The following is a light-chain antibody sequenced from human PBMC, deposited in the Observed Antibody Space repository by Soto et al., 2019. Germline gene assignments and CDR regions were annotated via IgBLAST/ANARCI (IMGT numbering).Light chain of an antibody. CDR3: QQRSNWPPSLT. J-gene: IGKJ4*01. CDR1: QSVSSY. CDR2: DAS. V-gene: IGKV3-11*01. Sequence: EIVFTQSPATLSLSPGERATLSCRASQSVSSYLAWYQQKPGQAPRLLIYDASNRATGIPARFSGSGSGTDFTLTISSLEPEDFAVYYRQQRSNWPPSLTFGGGTKVDIK.